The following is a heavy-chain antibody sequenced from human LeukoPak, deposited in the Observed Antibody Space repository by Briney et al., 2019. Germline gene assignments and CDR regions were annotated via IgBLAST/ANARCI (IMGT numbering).Heavy chain of an antibody. V-gene: IGHV4-61*02. CDR1: GGSVSSGSYY. J-gene: IGHJ4*02. Sequence: PSQTLSLTCTGSGGSVSSGSYYWSWIRQPAGEGLEWIGRIYTSGSTNYNPSLKSRVTISVDTSKNQFSLKLSSVTAADTAVYYCARQSSGWFSFDYWGQGTLVTVSS. D-gene: IGHD6-19*01. CDR3: ARQSSGWFSFDY. CDR2: IYTSGST.